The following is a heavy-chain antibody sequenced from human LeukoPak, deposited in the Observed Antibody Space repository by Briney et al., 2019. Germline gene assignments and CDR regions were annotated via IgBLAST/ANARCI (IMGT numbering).Heavy chain of an antibody. D-gene: IGHD2-8*01. CDR3: VGRGVRLYDD. V-gene: IGHV3-7*01. J-gene: IGHJ4*02. Sequence: GGSLRLSCAASGFTFSSYWMTWVRQAPGKGLEWVASIKEDGDEKNYMDSVKGRFTISRDNANNSLYLQMNSLRAEDTAVYYCVGRGVRLYDDWGLGTLVIVSS. CDR1: GFTFSSYW. CDR2: IKEDGDEK.